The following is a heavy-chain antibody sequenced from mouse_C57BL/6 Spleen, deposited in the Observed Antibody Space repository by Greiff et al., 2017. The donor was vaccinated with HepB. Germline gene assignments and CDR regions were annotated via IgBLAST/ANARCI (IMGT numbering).Heavy chain of an antibody. CDR3: ARGSQAWFAY. J-gene: IGHJ3*01. V-gene: IGHV1-55*01. D-gene: IGHD3-1*01. CDR1: GYTFTSYW. CDR2: IYPGSGST. Sequence: QVQLQQPGAELVKPGASVKMSCKASGYTFTSYWITWVKQRPGQGLEWIGDIYPGSGSTNYNEKFKSKATLTVNTSSSQAYMQLSSLTSEDSAVYYCARGSQAWFAYWGQGTLVTVSA.